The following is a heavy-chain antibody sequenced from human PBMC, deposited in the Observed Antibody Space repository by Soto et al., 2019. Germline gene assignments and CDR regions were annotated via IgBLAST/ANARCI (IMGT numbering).Heavy chain of an antibody. J-gene: IGHJ6*03. V-gene: IGHV3-23*01. CDR3: AKQTRMVPYFYYSSVDV. Sequence: EVQLLESGGDLVQPGGSLRLSCAASGFTFTNYVMSWVRQPPGKGLEWVSAVSAAGGATYYADSVKGRFTISRDNSQNTRFLQMNSLRAEDTAVYFCAKQTRMVPYFYYSSVDVWGKGTTVTVPS. CDR2: VSAAGGAT. D-gene: IGHD3-10*01. CDR1: GFTFTNYV.